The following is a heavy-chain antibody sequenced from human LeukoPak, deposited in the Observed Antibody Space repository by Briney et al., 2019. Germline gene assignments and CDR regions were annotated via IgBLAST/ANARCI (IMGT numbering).Heavy chain of an antibody. V-gene: IGHV1-2*02. CDR1: GYTFTGYY. J-gene: IGHJ4*02. D-gene: IGHD5-24*01. Sequence: ASVKVSCKASGYTFTGYYMHWVRQAPGQGLEWMGWINPNSGGTNYAQKFQGRVTMTRDTSISTAYMELSRLRSDDTAVYYCARVGQYDGYNSPYFDYWGQGTLVTVSS. CDR3: ARVGQYDGYNSPYFDY. CDR2: INPNSGGT.